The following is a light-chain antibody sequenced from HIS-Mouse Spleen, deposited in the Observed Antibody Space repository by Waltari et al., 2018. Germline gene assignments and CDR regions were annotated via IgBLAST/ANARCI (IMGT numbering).Light chain of an antibody. CDR3: SSYAGSNKV. V-gene: IGLV2-8*01. J-gene: IGLJ2*01. Sequence: QSALTQPPSASGSPGPSVTISCPGTSSTVGGYNYVSWYQQHPGKAPKLMIYEVSKRPSGVPDRFSGSKSGNTASLTVSGLQAEDEADYYCSSYAGSNKVFGGGTKLTVL. CDR2: EVS. CDR1: SSTVGGYNY.